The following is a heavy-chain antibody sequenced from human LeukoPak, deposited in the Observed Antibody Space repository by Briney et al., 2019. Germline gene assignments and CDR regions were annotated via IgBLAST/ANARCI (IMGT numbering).Heavy chain of an antibody. Sequence: GGSLRLSCAASGFTFSSYSMNWVRQAPGKGLEWVSAISGSGGSTYYADSVKGRFTISRDNSKNTLYLQMNSLRAEDTAVYYCARDSAMLFDYWGQGTLVTVSS. D-gene: IGHD3-16*01. V-gene: IGHV3-23*01. CDR2: ISGSGGST. CDR3: ARDSAMLFDY. J-gene: IGHJ4*02. CDR1: GFTFSSYS.